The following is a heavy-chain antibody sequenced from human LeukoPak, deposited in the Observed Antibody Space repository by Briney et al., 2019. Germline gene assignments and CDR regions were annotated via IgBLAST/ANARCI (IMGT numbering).Heavy chain of an antibody. CDR3: AKDGGYYGSGSYYPYYFDY. CDR2: ISGSGGST. J-gene: IGHJ4*02. CDR1: GFTFSSYS. Sequence: GGSLRLSCAASGFTFSSYSMNWVRQAPGKGLEWVSAISGSGGSTYYADSVKGRFTISRDNSKNTLYLQMNSLRAEDTAVYYCAKDGGYYGSGSYYPYYFDYWGQGTLVTVSS. D-gene: IGHD3-10*01. V-gene: IGHV3-23*01.